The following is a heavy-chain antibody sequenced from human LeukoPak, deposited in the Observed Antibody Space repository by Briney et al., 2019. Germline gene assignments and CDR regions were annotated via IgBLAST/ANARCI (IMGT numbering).Heavy chain of an antibody. V-gene: IGHV4-4*07. Sequence: SGTLSLTCTVAGGSISSYYWSWIRQPPGKGLEWIGRIHTSASTDYNPSLKSRVTLSVDTSKNQFSLKLHSVSAADTAVYFCARDDNSEYSDDAFAIWGQGTLVTVSS. CDR1: GGSISSYY. J-gene: IGHJ3*02. D-gene: IGHD2-15*01. CDR2: IHTSAST. CDR3: ARDDNSEYSDDAFAI.